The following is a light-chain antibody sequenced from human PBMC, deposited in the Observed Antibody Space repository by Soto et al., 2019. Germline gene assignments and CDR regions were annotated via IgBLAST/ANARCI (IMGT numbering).Light chain of an antibody. V-gene: IGLV3-21*02. Sequence: SYELTQPPSVSVAPGQTARITCGGNNIGSKSVHWYQQKPGQAPVLVVYDDIDRPSGIPERFSGSNSGNTATLTISRVEAGDEADYYCQVWDSSDQVDVFGTGTKVTVL. CDR3: QVWDSSDQVDV. J-gene: IGLJ1*01. CDR1: NIGSKS. CDR2: DDI.